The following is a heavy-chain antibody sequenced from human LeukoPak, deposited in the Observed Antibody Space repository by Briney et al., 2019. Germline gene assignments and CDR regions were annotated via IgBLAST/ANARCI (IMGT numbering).Heavy chain of an antibody. CDR1: GFTFDDYG. CDR3: ARVTKGTYCSSTSCYFGLSDWPDYYYMDV. J-gene: IGHJ6*03. V-gene: IGHV3-20*04. Sequence: GGSLRLSCAASGFTFDDYGMSWVRQAPGKGLEWVSGINWNGGSTGYADSVKGRFTISRDNAKNSLYLQMNSLRAEDTALYYCARVTKGTYCSSTSCYFGLSDWPDYYYMDVWGKGTTVTVSS. CDR2: INWNGGST. D-gene: IGHD2-2*01.